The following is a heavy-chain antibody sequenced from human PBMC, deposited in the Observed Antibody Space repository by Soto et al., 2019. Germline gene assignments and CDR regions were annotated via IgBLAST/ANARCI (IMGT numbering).Heavy chain of an antibody. Sequence: ASVKVSCKASGYTFTSYGISWVRQASGQGLEWMGWISAYNGNTNYAQKLQGRVTMTTDTSTSTAYMELRSLRSDDTAVYYCARVGRLDYYGSGSYYTGKYYYYMDVWGKGTTVTVSS. V-gene: IGHV1-18*01. CDR3: ARVGRLDYYGSGSYYTGKYYYYMDV. D-gene: IGHD3-10*01. CDR2: ISAYNGNT. J-gene: IGHJ6*03. CDR1: GYTFTSYG.